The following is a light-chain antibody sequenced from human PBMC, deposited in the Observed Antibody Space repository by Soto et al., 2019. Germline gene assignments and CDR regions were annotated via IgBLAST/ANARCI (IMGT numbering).Light chain of an antibody. J-gene: IGLJ2*01. Sequence: QSVLTQPPSVSAAPGQKVTISCSGGTSNIGSNFVSWYQQLPGTAPQLLIYENNKRPSGIPDRFSGSKSGTSATLGITGLQTGDEADYYCGGWDSSLSAGVFGGGTKLTVL. CDR2: ENN. V-gene: IGLV1-51*01. CDR1: TSNIGSNF. CDR3: GGWDSSLSAGV.